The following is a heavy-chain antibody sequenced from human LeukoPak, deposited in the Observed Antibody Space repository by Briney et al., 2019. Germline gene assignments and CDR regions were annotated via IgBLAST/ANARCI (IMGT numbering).Heavy chain of an antibody. Sequence: GRSLRLSCAASGFTFSSYAMHWVRQAPGKGLEWVAVISYDGSNKYYADSVKGRFTISRDNSKNTLYLQMNSLRAEDTAVYYCARKGGTYDSSGYYFSLFDCWGQGTLVTVSS. CDR2: ISYDGSNK. CDR1: GFTFSSYA. CDR3: ARKGGTYDSSGYYFSLFDC. J-gene: IGHJ4*02. V-gene: IGHV3-30-3*01. D-gene: IGHD3-22*01.